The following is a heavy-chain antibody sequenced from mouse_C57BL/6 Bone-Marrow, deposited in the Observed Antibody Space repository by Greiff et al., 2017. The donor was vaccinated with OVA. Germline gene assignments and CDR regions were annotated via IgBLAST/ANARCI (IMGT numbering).Heavy chain of an antibody. V-gene: IGHV1-81*01. CDR2: IYPRSGNT. CDR1: GYTFTSYG. Sequence: QVHVKQSGAELARPGASVKLSCKASGYTFTSYGLSWVKQRTGQGLEWIGEIYPRSGNTYYNEKFKGKATLTADQSSSTAYMELRSLTSEDSAVYFCARSKDLYDGYPYWYFDVWGTGTTVTVSS. CDR3: ARSKDLYDGYPYWYFDV. J-gene: IGHJ1*03. D-gene: IGHD2-3*01.